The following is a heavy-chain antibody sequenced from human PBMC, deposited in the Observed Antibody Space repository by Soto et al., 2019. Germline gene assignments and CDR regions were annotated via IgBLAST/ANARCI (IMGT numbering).Heavy chain of an antibody. CDR3: ARARGFLEWLFIFDP. CDR1: GGSISSSSYY. J-gene: IGHJ5*02. V-gene: IGHV4-39*01. CDR2: IYYSGST. D-gene: IGHD3-3*01. Sequence: SETLSLTCTVSGGSISSSSYYWGWIRQPPGKGLEWIGSIYYSGSTYYNPSLKSRVTISVDTSKNQFSLKLSSVTAADTAVYYCARARGFLEWLFIFDPWGQGTLVTVSS.